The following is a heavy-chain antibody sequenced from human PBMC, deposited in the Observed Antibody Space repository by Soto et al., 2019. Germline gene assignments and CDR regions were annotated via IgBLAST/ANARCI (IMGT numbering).Heavy chain of an antibody. CDR3: ALRSMAVVPEY. Sequence: SETLSLTCTVSGGSVSSSSCYWGWIRQPPGKGLEWIGSIYYSGSTYYNPSLKSRVTISVDTSKNQCSLKLSSMTAADTAVYYCALRSMAVVPEYWGQGTLVTVSS. CDR2: IYYSGST. J-gene: IGHJ4*02. V-gene: IGHV4-39*01. D-gene: IGHD3-22*01. CDR1: GGSVSSSSCY.